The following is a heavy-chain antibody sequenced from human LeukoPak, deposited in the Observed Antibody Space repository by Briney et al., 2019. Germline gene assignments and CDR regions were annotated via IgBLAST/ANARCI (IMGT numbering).Heavy chain of an antibody. J-gene: IGHJ3*02. CDR1: GFTFDDYA. Sequence: GGSLRLSCAASGFTFDDYAMHWIRQAPGKGLEWVSGISWNSGSIGYADSVKGRFTISRDNAKNSLYLQMNSLRAGDMALYYCAKDFVKKYDSSGYYSAFDIWGQGTMVTVSS. V-gene: IGHV3-9*03. CDR2: ISWNSGSI. D-gene: IGHD3-22*01. CDR3: AKDFVKKYDSSGYYSAFDI.